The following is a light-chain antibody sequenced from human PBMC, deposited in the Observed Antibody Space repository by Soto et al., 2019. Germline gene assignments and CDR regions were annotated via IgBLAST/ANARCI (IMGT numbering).Light chain of an antibody. Sequence: QSVLTQPPSVSGAPGQRVTISCTGSSSNIGAGYDVHWYQQLPGTAPKLLIYGNSNRPSGVPDRFSGSKSGTSASLAITGLQAEDEADYYCQSSDSSLSGYVFGTGTKVPVL. V-gene: IGLV1-40*01. CDR2: GNS. CDR1: SSNIGAGYD. J-gene: IGLJ1*01. CDR3: QSSDSSLSGYV.